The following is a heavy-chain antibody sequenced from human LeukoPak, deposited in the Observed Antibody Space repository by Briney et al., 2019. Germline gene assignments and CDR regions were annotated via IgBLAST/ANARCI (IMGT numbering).Heavy chain of an antibody. CDR1: AFSFSSYV. CDR2: INSSSTTI. V-gene: IGHV3-48*01. J-gene: IGHJ4*02. CDR3: ARGYRSGASCYSVDY. D-gene: IGHD2-15*01. Sequence: VGSLRLSCAASAFSFSSYVMNWVRQAPGKGLEWVAYINSSSTTIYYADSVKGRFTISRDNAKSSMYLQMNSLRAEDTAVYYCARGYRSGASCYSVDYRGQGTLVTVSS.